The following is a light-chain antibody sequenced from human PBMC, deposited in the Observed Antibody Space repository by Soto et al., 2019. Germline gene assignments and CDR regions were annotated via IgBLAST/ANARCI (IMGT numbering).Light chain of an antibody. CDR1: QSVSSGY. Sequence: EIVLTQSPGTLSLSPGERATLSCRASQSVSSGYLAWYQQKPGQTPRLLIYGASSRATGIPDRFSGSGSGTDFNLTISRLEPEDFAVYYCQQYGSSPRTFGQGTKVEIK. CDR2: GAS. CDR3: QQYGSSPRT. V-gene: IGKV3-20*01. J-gene: IGKJ1*01.